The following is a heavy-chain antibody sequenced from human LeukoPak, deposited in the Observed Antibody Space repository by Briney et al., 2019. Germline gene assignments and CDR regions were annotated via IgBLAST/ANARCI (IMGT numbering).Heavy chain of an antibody. CDR2: IRNRIHGRTS. CDR3: ARGGVNDHGDGQYFEH. V-gene: IGHV3-49*04. CDR1: GFTFGDYA. Sequence: GGPLRLSCTSFGFTFGDYAISWVRQAPGKGLEWVGFIRNRIHGRTSVYAASVEGRFTISRDDSESVAYLQMNSLKTEDTAVYFCARGGVNDHGDGQYFEHWGQGTLVTVSS. D-gene: IGHD4-17*01. J-gene: IGHJ1*01.